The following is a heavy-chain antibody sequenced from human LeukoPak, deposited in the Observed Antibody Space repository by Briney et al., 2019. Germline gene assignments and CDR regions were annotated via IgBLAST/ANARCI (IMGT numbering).Heavy chain of an antibody. CDR2: ICYDGSNK. CDR3: ARDGSGSYPDY. D-gene: IGHD3-10*01. Sequence: GGSLRLSCAASGFTFSSYGMHWVRQAPGKGLEWVAVICYDGSNKYYADSVKGRFTISRDNSKNTLYLQMNSLRAEDTAVYYCARDGSGSYPDYWGQGTLVTVSS. V-gene: IGHV3-33*01. J-gene: IGHJ4*02. CDR1: GFTFSSYG.